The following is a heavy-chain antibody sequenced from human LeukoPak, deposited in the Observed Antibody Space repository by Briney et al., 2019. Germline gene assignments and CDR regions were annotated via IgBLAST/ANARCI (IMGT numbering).Heavy chain of an antibody. CDR3: ARSKVTIFGVVIQYYYYYGMDV. V-gene: IGHV3-21*01. J-gene: IGHJ6*02. D-gene: IGHD3-3*01. CDR1: GFTFSRYS. CDR2: ISSSSSYI. Sequence: GGSLRLSCAASGFTFSRYSMNWVRQAPGKGLEWVSSISSSSSYIYYADSVKGRFTISRDNAKNSLYLQMNSLRAEDTAVYYCARSKVTIFGVVIQYYYYYGMDVWGQGTTVTVSS.